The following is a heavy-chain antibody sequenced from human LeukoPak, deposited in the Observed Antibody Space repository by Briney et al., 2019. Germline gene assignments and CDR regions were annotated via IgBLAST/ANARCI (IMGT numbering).Heavy chain of an antibody. J-gene: IGHJ4*02. CDR1: GFTFSSYE. CDR3: ARAELSEQQLVNFDY. V-gene: IGHV3-48*03. CDR2: ISSSGSTI. Sequence: GGSLRLSCAASGFTFSSYEMNWVRQAPGKGLEWVSYISSSGSTIYYADSVKGRFTISRDNAKNSLYLQMNSLRAEDTAVYYCARAELSEQQLVNFDYWGQGTLVTVSS. D-gene: IGHD6-13*01.